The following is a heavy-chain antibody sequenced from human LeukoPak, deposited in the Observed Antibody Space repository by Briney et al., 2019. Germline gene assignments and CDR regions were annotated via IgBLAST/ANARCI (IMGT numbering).Heavy chain of an antibody. CDR2: INPSGGST. Sequence: APVKVSCKASGYTFTSYYMHWVRQAPGQGLEWMGIINPSGGSTSYAQKFQGRVTMTRDTSTSTVYMELSSLRSEDTAVYYCARRGYYYDSSGYYYDDAFDIWGQGTMVTVSS. J-gene: IGHJ3*02. CDR3: ARRGYYYDSSGYYYDDAFDI. D-gene: IGHD3-22*01. V-gene: IGHV1-46*01. CDR1: GYTFTSYY.